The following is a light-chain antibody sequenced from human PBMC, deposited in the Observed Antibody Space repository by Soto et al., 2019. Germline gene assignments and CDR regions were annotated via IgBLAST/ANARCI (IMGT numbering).Light chain of an antibody. CDR2: GAS. CDR3: QQYNNWPLT. Sequence: EIVMTQSPATLSVSPGERATLSCRASQSVSNNLAWYQQKPGQAPRLLIYGASTRATVIPARFSGIGSGTEFTLTISSLQSEDFAVYYCQQYNNWPLTFGGGTKVEIK. CDR1: QSVSNN. J-gene: IGKJ4*01. V-gene: IGKV3D-15*01.